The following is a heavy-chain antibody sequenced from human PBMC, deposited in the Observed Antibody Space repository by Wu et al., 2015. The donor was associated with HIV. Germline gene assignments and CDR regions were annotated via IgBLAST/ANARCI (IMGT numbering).Heavy chain of an antibody. CDR1: GYTFTNYY. CDR3: ARGXTRHLWFGERDFDY. Sequence: QVQLVQSGTEVKKPGASVKVSCKASGYTFTNYYMHWVRQAPGQGLEWMGFINPNSGGTNYAQKFQGRVTMTRDTSISTAYMELSRLRSDDTAVYYCARGXTRHLWFGERDFDYWGQGTLVTVSS. V-gene: IGHV1-2*02. J-gene: IGHJ4*02. CDR2: INPNSGGT. D-gene: IGHD3-10*01.